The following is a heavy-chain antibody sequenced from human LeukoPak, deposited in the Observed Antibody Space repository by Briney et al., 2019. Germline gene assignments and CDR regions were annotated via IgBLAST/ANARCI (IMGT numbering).Heavy chain of an antibody. CDR3: ARTWVSSGPNFNWYLDL. V-gene: IGHV4-39*01. Sequence: SETLSLTCTVSGGSISSSSYYWGWIRQPPGKGLEWIGSIYYSGSTYYNPSLKSRVTISVDTSKNQFSLKLSSVTAADTAVYYCARTWVSSGPNFNWYLDLWGRGTLVTVSS. D-gene: IGHD4/OR15-4a*01. CDR2: IYYSGST. J-gene: IGHJ2*01. CDR1: GGSISSSSYY.